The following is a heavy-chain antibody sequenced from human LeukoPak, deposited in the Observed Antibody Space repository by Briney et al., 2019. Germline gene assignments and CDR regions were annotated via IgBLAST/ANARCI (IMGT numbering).Heavy chain of an antibody. CDR3: ARWKMVYAIDAFDI. V-gene: IGHV4-4*07. CDR2: IYTSGST. D-gene: IGHD2-8*01. Sequence: PSETLSLTCTVSGGSISSYYWSWIRQPAGKGLEWIGRIYTSGSTNYNPSLKSRVTMSVDTSKNQFSLKLSSVTAADTAVYYCARWKMVYAIDAFDIWGQGTMVTVSS. CDR1: GGSISSYY. J-gene: IGHJ3*02.